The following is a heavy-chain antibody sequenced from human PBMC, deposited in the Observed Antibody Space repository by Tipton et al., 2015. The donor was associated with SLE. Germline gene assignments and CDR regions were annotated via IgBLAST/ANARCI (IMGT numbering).Heavy chain of an antibody. Sequence: TLSLTCTVSGGSISSSSYYWGWIHQPPGKGLEWIGSIYYSGSTYYNPSLKSRVTISVDTSKNQFSLKLSSVTAADTAVYYCARGVWRGSIFDLWGRGNGVTASS. CDR3: ARGVWRGSIFDL. V-gene: IGHV4-39*07. D-gene: IGHD3-3*01. CDR1: GGSISSSSYY. J-gene: IGHJ2*01. CDR2: IYYSGST.